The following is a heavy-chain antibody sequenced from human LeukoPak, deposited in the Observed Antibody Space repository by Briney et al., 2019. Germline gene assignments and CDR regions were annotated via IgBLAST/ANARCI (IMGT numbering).Heavy chain of an antibody. Sequence: GGSLRLSCAASGFTFSSYSMNWVRQAPGKGLEWLSYISSGSGTIYYADAVQGRFTISRDNVKNSLYLQMNSLRDEDTAVYYCARVRGVVVAAPTNNWFDPWGQGTQVTVSS. V-gene: IGHV3-48*02. CDR2: ISSGSGTI. D-gene: IGHD2-15*01. CDR1: GFTFSSYS. CDR3: ARVRGVVVAAPTNNWFDP. J-gene: IGHJ5*02.